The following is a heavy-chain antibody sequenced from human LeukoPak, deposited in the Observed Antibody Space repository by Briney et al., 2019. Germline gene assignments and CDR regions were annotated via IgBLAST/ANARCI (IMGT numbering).Heavy chain of an antibody. CDR1: GGSIRSYY. Sequence: PSETLSHTCTVSGGSIRSYYWSWIRQPAGKGLEWIGRIYSSGSTNYNPSLKSRVTMSVDTSRNQFSLILSFVTAADTAVYYCARGWSSSHNWFDPWGQGTLVTVSS. J-gene: IGHJ5*02. V-gene: IGHV4-4*07. CDR3: ARGWSSSHNWFDP. CDR2: IYSSGST. D-gene: IGHD6-13*01.